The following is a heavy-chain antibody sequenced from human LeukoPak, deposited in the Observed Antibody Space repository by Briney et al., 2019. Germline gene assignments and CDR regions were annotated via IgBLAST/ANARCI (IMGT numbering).Heavy chain of an antibody. J-gene: IGHJ4*02. CDR3: ASGTDYDYVWGSYRYGKYYFDC. CDR1: GGSFSGYY. D-gene: IGHD3-16*02. CDR2: INHSGST. Sequence: SETLSLTCAVYGGSFSGYYWSWIRQPPGKGLEWIGEINHSGSTNYNPSLKSRVTISVDTSKNQFSLKLSSVTAADTAVYYCASGTDYDYVWGSYRYGKYYFDCWGQGTLVTVSS. V-gene: IGHV4-34*01.